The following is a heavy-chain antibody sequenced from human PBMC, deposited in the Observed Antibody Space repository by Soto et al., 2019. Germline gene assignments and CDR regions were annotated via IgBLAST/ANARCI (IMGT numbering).Heavy chain of an antibody. V-gene: IGHV3-23*01. CDR3: AKRFTLFGEVKLSPDFDY. CDR1: GFTFSSHA. J-gene: IGHJ4*02. CDR2: ISYSGNTT. D-gene: IGHD3-3*01. Sequence: EVQLLESGGGLVQPAGSLRLSCAASGFTFSSHAMSWVRQAPGKGLEWVSAISYSGNTTYYAESGKGRFTISRDNSKNTLYLQMNSLRVEDTAIYYCAKRFTLFGEVKLSPDFDYWGQGTLVTVSS.